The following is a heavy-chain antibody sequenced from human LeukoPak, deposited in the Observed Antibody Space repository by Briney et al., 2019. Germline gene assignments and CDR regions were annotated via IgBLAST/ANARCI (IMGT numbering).Heavy chain of an antibody. J-gene: IGHJ4*02. V-gene: IGHV1-3*01. CDR2: VNAGNGNT. CDR1: GGTFSSYA. CDR3: ARGVPWLVDY. Sequence: ASVKVSCKASGGTFSSYAISWVRQAPGQRLEWMGWVNAGNGNTKYSQKFQGRVTITRDTSASTAYMELSSLRSEDTAVYYCARGVPWLVDYWGQETLVTVSS. D-gene: IGHD6-19*01.